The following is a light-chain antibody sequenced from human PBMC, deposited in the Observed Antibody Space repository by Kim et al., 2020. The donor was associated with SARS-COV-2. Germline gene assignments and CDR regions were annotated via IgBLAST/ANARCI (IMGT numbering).Light chain of an antibody. CDR1: QFISTL. CDR3: QHYNSYPYT. J-gene: IGKJ2*01. V-gene: IGKV1-5*01. CDR2: QAS. Sequence: ASVEDRVTVACRTSQFISTLLAWYQQKPGKAPKLLVYQASTLESGVPSRFGGSGSGTDFSLTIDSLQPDDFATYYCQHYNSYPYTFGQGTKV.